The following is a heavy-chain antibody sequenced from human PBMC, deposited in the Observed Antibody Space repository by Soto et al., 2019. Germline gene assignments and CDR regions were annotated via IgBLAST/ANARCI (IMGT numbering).Heavy chain of an antibody. V-gene: IGHV3-48*01. CDR3: AGGQGLLWFGELSPNYYMDV. CDR2: ISSSSSTI. CDR1: GFTFSSYS. D-gene: IGHD3-10*01. J-gene: IGHJ6*03. Sequence: GGSLRLSCAASGFTFSSYSMNWVRQAPGKGLEWVSYISSSSSTIYYADSVKGRFTISRDNAKNSLYLQMNSLRAEDTAVYYCAGGQGLLWFGELSPNYYMDVWGKGTTVTVSS.